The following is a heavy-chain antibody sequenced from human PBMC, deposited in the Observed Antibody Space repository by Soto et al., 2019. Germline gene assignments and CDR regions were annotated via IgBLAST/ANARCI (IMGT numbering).Heavy chain of an antibody. CDR1: GGSISPHY. J-gene: IGHJ5*02. Sequence: SETLSLTCTVSGGSISPHYWSWIRQPPGKGLEWIGYIYYSGTTNYNPSLRSRVTMSVDTSKNRFSLNLSSVTAADTAVYYCARGHDAMYDFWSGPWHWFDPWGQGTLVTVSS. D-gene: IGHD3-3*01. CDR2: IYYSGTT. CDR3: ARGHDAMYDFWSGPWHWFDP. V-gene: IGHV4-59*11.